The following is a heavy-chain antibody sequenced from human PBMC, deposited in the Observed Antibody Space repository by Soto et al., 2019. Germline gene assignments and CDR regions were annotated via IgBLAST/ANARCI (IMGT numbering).Heavy chain of an antibody. CDR2: ISSSSSYI. CDR3: ARVAPMRYFDS. V-gene: IGHV3-21*01. J-gene: IGHJ4*02. Sequence: GGSLRLSCAASGFTFSSYSMNWVRQAPGKGLEWVSSISSSSSYIYYADSVKGRFTISIDNAKNSLYLQMNSLRAEDTAVYYCARVAPMRYFDSWGQGTLVTVSS. CDR1: GFTFSSYS. D-gene: IGHD3-9*01.